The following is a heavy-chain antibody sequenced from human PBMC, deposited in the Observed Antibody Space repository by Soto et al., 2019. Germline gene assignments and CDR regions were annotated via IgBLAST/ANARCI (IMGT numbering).Heavy chain of an antibody. Sequence: ASVKVSCKASGYTFTNYYLHWVRQAPGQGLEWVGMINPSARSASYAQKLRGRLTMDRDTSTTTVYMELSRLTFEDTAVYFCAWDNSAANGVIDHWGQGTRVTVSS. V-gene: IGHV1-46*04. CDR1: GYTFTNYY. J-gene: IGHJ4*02. CDR3: AWDNSAANGVIDH. D-gene: IGHD1-1*01. CDR2: INPSARSA.